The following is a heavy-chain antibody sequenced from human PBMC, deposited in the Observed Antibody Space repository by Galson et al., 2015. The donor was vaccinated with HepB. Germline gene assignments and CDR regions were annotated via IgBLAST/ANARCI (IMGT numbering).Heavy chain of an antibody. CDR3: ARARYSSSWYHGYSDY. D-gene: IGHD6-13*01. CDR2: ISSSSSYT. Sequence: SLRLSCAASGFTFSDYYMSWIRQAPGKGLEWVSYISSSSSYTNYADSVKGRFTISRDNAKNSLYLQMNSLRAEDTAVYYCARARYSSSWYHGYSDYWGQGTLVTVSS. J-gene: IGHJ4*02. V-gene: IGHV3-11*06. CDR1: GFTFSDYY.